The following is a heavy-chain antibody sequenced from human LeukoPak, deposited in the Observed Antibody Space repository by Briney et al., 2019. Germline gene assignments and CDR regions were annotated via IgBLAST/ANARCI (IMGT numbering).Heavy chain of an antibody. Sequence: GGSLRLSCTAPGFPFNAYNIHWIRQSPGRGLEWVSFIRNDETEVHYADFAKGRFTISRDRSKNSVYLQMNSLRPDDTALYYCAKDGGRYRFDFWGQGTMVTVSS. V-gene: IGHV3-30*02. CDR1: GFPFNAYN. CDR3: AKDGGRYRFDF. D-gene: IGHD3-16*02. CDR2: IRNDETEV. J-gene: IGHJ4*02.